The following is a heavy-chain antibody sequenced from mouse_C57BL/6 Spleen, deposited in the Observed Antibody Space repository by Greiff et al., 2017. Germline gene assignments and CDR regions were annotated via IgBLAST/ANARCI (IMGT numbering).Heavy chain of an antibody. D-gene: IGHD1-1*01. CDR3: TAVYYGSSYWYFDV. J-gene: IGHJ1*03. CDR1: GFTFSNYW. V-gene: IGHV6-3*01. CDR2: IRLKSDNYAT. Sequence: EVQLVESGGGLVQPGGSMKLSCVASGFTFSNYWMNWVRQSPEKGLEWVAQIRLKSDNYATHYAESVKGRFTISRDDSKSSVYLQMNNLRAEDTGIYYCTAVYYGSSYWYFDVWGTGTTVTVSS.